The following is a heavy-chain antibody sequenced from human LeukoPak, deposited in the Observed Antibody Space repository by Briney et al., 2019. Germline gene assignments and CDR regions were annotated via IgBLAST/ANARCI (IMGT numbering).Heavy chain of an antibody. CDR2: ISWNSDSI. D-gene: IGHD3-9*01. CDR3: ARATVLTGYSFDALDI. J-gene: IGHJ3*02. Sequence: GGSLRLSCAASGFTFDDYAMHWVRQAPGKGLEWVSGISWNSDSIGYADSVKGRFTISRDNAKNSLFLQMNSLRAEDTAVYYCARATVLTGYSFDALDIWGQGTMVTVS. CDR1: GFTFDDYA. V-gene: IGHV3-9*01.